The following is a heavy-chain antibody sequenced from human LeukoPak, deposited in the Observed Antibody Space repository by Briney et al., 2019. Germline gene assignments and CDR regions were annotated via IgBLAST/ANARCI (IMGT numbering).Heavy chain of an antibody. CDR1: GFTFSSYG. CDR2: ISYDGSNK. D-gene: IGHD3-22*01. CDR3: ARDAETQYYYDSSGYAH. Sequence: PGGSLRLSCAASGFTFSSYGMHWVRQAPGKGLEWVAVISYDGSNKYYADSVKGRFTISRDNSKNTLYLQMNSLRAEDTAVYYCARDAETQYYYDSSGYAHWGQGTLVTVSS. V-gene: IGHV3-30*03. J-gene: IGHJ4*02.